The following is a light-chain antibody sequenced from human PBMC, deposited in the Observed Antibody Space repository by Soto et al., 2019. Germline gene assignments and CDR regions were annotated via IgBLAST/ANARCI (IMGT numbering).Light chain of an antibody. J-gene: IGLJ3*02. CDR3: ASWDDRLHGWV. V-gene: IGLV1-47*01. Sequence: QSVLTQPPSASGTPGQRVTISCSGSSSNIGSNYVYWYHQLPGTAPKLVIYRNNQRPSGVPDRISGSKSGTSASLAISGLRSEDEADYYCASWDDRLHGWVFGGGTKLTVL. CDR2: RNN. CDR1: SSNIGSNY.